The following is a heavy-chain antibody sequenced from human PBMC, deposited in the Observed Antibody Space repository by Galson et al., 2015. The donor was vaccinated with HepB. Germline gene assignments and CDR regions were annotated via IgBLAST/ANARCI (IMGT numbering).Heavy chain of an antibody. CDR1: GDSVSSNSAA. CDR3: ARGRYMVRGGTPRNYYYGLDL. V-gene: IGHV6-1*01. Sequence: CAISGDSVSSNSAAWNWIRQSPSRGLERLGRTYYRSTWYNDYAVSVKSRITFNPDTSRNQFSLQLNSVTPEDTAVYYCARGRYMVRGGTPRNYYYGLDLWGPGTTVTGAS. D-gene: IGHD3-10*01. CDR2: TYYRSTWYN. J-gene: IGHJ6*02.